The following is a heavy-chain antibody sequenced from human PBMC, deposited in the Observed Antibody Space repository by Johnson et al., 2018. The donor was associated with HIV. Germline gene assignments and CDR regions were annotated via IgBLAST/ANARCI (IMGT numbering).Heavy chain of an antibody. CDR2: LSWNSGSV. CDR3: ASHLGDYYGDYNMGGAFDI. D-gene: IGHD4-17*01. Sequence: VQLVESGGGLVQPGGSLRLSCAASGFTFGHFAIHWVRQPPGKGLAWVSGLSWNSGSVGYADSVKGRFTISRDNAKNSLYLQMNSLRAEDTALYYCASHLGDYYGDYNMGGAFDIWGQGTMVTVSS. J-gene: IGHJ3*02. V-gene: IGHV3-9*01. CDR1: GFTFGHFA.